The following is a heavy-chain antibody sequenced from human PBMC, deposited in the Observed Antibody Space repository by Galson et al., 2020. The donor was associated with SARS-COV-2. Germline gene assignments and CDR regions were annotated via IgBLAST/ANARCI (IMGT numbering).Heavy chain of an antibody. CDR1: GGSLTSFF. CDR2: IYYSGST. J-gene: IGHJ5*02. D-gene: IGHD1-1*01. Sequence: SETLSLTCTVSGGSLTSFFWSWIRQPPGKGLEWIGYIYYSGSTNYNPSLKSRVTISVDTSKNQFSLKLTSVTAADTAVYYCARVGGNDGWNWFDPWGQGTLVTVSS. CDR3: ARVGGNDGWNWFDP. V-gene: IGHV4-59*08.